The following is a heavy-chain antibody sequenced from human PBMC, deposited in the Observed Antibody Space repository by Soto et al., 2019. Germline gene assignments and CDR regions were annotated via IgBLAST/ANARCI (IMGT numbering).Heavy chain of an antibody. D-gene: IGHD2-8*01. CDR1: GYTFTTYD. J-gene: IGHJ6*02. CDR2: ISTYNGNT. CDR3: ARDPYHVLMVNAPNLYGMDV. V-gene: IGHV1-18*01. Sequence: QVQLVQSGAEVKKPGASVKVSCKASGYTFTTYDISRVRQAPGQGLEWMGRISTYNGNTNYPQSLQGRLTMTTDTSTTTAYMKLRNLRSDDTAVYYCARDPYHVLMVNAPNLYGMDVWGQGTTVTVSS.